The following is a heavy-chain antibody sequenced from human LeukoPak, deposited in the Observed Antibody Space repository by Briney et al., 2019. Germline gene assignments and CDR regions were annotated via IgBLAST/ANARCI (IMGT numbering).Heavy chain of an antibody. CDR3: ARDCGGRGGSYYYYGMDV. CDR1: GGTFSSYA. J-gene: IGHJ6*02. CDR2: IIPILGIA. V-gene: IGHV1-69*04. D-gene: IGHD2-21*01. Sequence: VASVKVSCKASGGTFSSYAISWVRQAPGQGLEWMGRIIPILGIANYAQKFQGRVTITADKSTSTAYMELSSLRSEDTAVYYCARDCGGRGGSYYYYGMDVWGQGTTVTVSS.